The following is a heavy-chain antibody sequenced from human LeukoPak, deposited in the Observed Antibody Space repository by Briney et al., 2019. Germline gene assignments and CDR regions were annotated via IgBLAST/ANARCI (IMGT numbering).Heavy chain of an antibody. Sequence: PGGSLRLSCAASGFTFSDYFMNWVRQAPGGGLEWVSSISNDSDTMYYADSVMGRFTISRDNAKNLLYLQMNGLRADDTAAYYCARYLTALTFWGQGTLVTVSS. CDR1: GFTFSDYF. D-gene: IGHD1-20*01. CDR2: ISNDSDTM. J-gene: IGHJ4*02. V-gene: IGHV3-21*06. CDR3: ARYLTALTF.